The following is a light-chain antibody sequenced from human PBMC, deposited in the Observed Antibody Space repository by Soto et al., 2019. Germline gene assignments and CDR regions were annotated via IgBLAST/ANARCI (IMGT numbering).Light chain of an antibody. V-gene: IGLV2-14*03. CDR1: SSDIGSYNY. CDR3: SSTRSSSFYV. CDR2: DVT. Sequence: QSALTQPASVSGSPGQSITISCTGTSSDIGSYNYVSWYQQHPGQAPKLMIYDVTNRPSGVSNRFTGSKSGNTASLTISGLQAEDEADYYCSSTRSSSFYVFGTGTKLTVL. J-gene: IGLJ1*01.